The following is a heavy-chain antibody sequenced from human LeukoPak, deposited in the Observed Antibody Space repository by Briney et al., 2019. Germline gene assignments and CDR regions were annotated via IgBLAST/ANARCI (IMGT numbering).Heavy chain of an antibody. Sequence: GSLRLSCAASGFTFSSYSMNWVRQAPGKGLEWVSSISSSSSYIYYADSVKGRFTISRDNAKNSLFLQMNSLRAEDTAVYYCANTGGYSYGYDYWGQGTLVTVSS. CDR3: ANTGGYSYGYDY. J-gene: IGHJ4*02. V-gene: IGHV3-21*01. CDR1: GFTFSSYS. CDR2: ISSSSSYI. D-gene: IGHD5-18*01.